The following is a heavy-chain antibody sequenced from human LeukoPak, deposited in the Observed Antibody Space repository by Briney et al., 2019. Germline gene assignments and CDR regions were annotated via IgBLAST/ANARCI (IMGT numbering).Heavy chain of an antibody. J-gene: IGHJ5*02. CDR3: AKHKGNYGDSSFDDQ. CDR2: ISGSGDST. D-gene: IGHD4-17*01. Sequence: PGGSLRLSCAASGFTFSSYAMSWVRQAPGKGLEWVSSISGSGDSTYYADSVKGRFTISRDKSKNTLYLQMNSLRAEDTAVYYCAKHKGNYGDSSFDDQWGQGTLVTVSS. CDR1: GFTFSSYA. V-gene: IGHV3-23*01.